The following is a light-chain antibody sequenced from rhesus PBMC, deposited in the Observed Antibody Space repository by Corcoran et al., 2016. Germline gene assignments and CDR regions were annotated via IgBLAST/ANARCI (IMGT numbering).Light chain of an antibody. Sequence: DIQMTQSPSSLSASVGDTVTITCRASQSISSWLDWYQQKPGKAPNLLIYKASSLQSGAPSRFSGSGSGTDFTLTISSLQPEDFATYYCLQYSSSPPLTFGGGTKVEIK. J-gene: IGKJ4*01. V-gene: IGKV1-22*01. CDR2: KAS. CDR1: QSISSW. CDR3: LQYSSSPPLT.